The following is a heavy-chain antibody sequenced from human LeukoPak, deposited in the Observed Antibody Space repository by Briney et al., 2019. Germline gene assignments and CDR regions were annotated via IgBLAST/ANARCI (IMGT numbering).Heavy chain of an antibody. CDR1: GGSLRGNY. D-gene: IGHD6-19*01. J-gene: IGHJ2*01. CDR2: INHSGST. CDR3: ARASGAVWYFDL. V-gene: IGHV4-34*01. Sequence: LETLSLTCAVYGGSLRGNYGSWIRQPPGKGLEWIGEINHSGSTNYNPSLKSRVTISVDTSKNQFSLKVRSVTAADTAVYYCARASGAVWYFDLWGRGTLVTVSS.